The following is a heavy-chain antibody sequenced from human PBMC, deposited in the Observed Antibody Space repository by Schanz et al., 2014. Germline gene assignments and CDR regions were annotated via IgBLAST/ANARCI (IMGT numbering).Heavy chain of an antibody. CDR2: IGPASDP. V-gene: IGHV3-13*05. D-gene: IGHD4-17*01. Sequence: EVQLVESGGGLVQPGGSLRLSCAASGFTFSNYDMHWVRQAIGKGLEWVSGIGPASDPYYAGSVKGRFTISRDNAKNSLYLQMNSLRAEDTALYYCAKDPHRDYGGKPQAFDIWGQGTMVTVSS. CDR1: GFTFSNYD. J-gene: IGHJ3*02. CDR3: AKDPHRDYGGKPQAFDI.